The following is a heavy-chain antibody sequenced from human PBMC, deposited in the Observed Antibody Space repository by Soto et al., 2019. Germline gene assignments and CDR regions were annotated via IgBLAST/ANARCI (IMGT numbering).Heavy chain of an antibody. CDR2: INAGNGNT. D-gene: IGHD1-20*01. J-gene: IGHJ4*02. Sequence: QVQLVQSGAEEKKPGASVKVSCKAYGYTFTSYAMHWVRQAPGQRLEWMGWINAGNGNTKYSQKFQGRVTITRDTSASTAYMELSSLRSEDTAVYYCARGITLPTPLDYGGQGTLVTVSS. V-gene: IGHV1-3*05. CDR1: GYTFTSYA. CDR3: ARGITLPTPLDY.